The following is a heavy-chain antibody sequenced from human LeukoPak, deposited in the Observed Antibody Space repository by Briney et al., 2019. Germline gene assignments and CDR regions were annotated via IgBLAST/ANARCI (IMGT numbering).Heavy chain of an antibody. CDR1: GGSISSGDYY. CDR2: THYSGRT. D-gene: IGHD2-15*01. V-gene: IGHV4-30-4*02. J-gene: IGHJ4*02. CDR3: ARTYCSGGTCYGLDY. Sequence: SETLSLTCTVSGGSISSGDYYWSWIRQPPGKGPEWIGYTHYSGRTYQNPSLKSRLTVSADTPKNQFSLRLSDLSERRRAVHNCARTYCSGGTCYGLDYWGQGTLVTVSS.